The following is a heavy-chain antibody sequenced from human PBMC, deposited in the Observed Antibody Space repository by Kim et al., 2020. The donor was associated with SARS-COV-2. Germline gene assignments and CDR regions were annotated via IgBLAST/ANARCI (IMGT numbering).Heavy chain of an antibody. CDR3: ARANIVTTFGGVVIMYYYGVDV. J-gene: IGHJ6*02. CDR1: GYTFTNFA. Sequence: ASVKVSCKASGYTFTNFAINWVRQAPGQGLEWMGWISAYNGNTNYAQKFQGRVTMITDTSTSTATMELRSLRSGDTAMYFCARANIVTTFGGVVIMYYYGVDVWGQGTAVTVSS. D-gene: IGHD3-16*02. V-gene: IGHV1-18*01. CDR2: ISAYNGNT.